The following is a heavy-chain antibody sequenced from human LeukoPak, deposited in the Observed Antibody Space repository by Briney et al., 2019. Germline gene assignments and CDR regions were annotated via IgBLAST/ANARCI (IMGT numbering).Heavy chain of an antibody. D-gene: IGHD2-15*01. CDR1: GFTFSSYA. Sequence: PGGSLRLSCAASGFTFSSYAMHWVRQAPGKGLEWVAVISYDGSNKYYADSVKGRFTISRDNSKNTLYLQMNSLSAEDTAVYYCARDATRGYCSGGSCYLGFLGIDYWGQGTLVTVSS. J-gene: IGHJ4*02. CDR3: ARDATRGYCSGGSCYLGFLGIDY. CDR2: ISYDGSNK. V-gene: IGHV3-30-3*01.